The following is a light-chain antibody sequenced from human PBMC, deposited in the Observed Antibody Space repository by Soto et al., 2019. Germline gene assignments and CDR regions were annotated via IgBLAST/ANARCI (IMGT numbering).Light chain of an antibody. Sequence: DIERTQARSSLAACVGVACGSGRRASQSITSYLNWYKQKPGKAPKLLIYAASSLQRGVPSRCRCSGSGTEFTLTISRLRPAGFATQSCLEHPRYALTFGGGNKVDI. CDR1: QSITSY. CDR2: AAS. CDR3: LEHPRYALT. J-gene: IGKJ4*01. V-gene: IGKV1-17*01.